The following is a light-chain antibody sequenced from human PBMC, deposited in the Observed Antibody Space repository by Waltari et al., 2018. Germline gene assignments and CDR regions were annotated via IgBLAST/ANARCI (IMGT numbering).Light chain of an antibody. CDR1: SPNIGPTS. CDR3: GTWDNSLTAGV. CDR2: DSN. V-gene: IGLV1-51*01. Sequence: QSVFTQPPSVSAAPGQTVTIPCSGSSPNIGPTSLPWDQQFPGTAPKLLISDSNKRPSAIPDRFSGSKSGTSATLGITGLQTGDEAYYYCGTWDNSLTAGVFGGGTKLTVL. J-gene: IGLJ3*02.